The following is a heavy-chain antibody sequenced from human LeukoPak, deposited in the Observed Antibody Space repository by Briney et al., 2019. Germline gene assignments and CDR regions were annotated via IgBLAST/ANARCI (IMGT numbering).Heavy chain of an antibody. CDR2: INPNSGGT. Sequence: GASVKVSRKASGYTFTGYYMHWVRQAPGQGLEWMGWINPNSGGTNYAQKFQGRVTMTRDTSISTAYMELSRLRSDDTAVYYCARDQEGGYDLGNFDYWGQGTLVTVSS. J-gene: IGHJ4*02. D-gene: IGHD5-12*01. CDR3: ARDQEGGYDLGNFDY. CDR1: GYTFTGYY. V-gene: IGHV1-2*02.